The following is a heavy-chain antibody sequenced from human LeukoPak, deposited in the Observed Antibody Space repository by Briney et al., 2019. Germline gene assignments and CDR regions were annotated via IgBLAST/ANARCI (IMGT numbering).Heavy chain of an antibody. J-gene: IGHJ4*02. CDR3: AKNSRGITNPLGY. D-gene: IGHD3-10*01. Sequence: GGSLRLSCAASGFTFSSYGMHWVRQAPGKGLEWVAFIRYDGSNKYYADSVKGRFTISRDNSKNTLYLQMNSLRAEDAAVYYCAKNSRGITNPLGYWGQGTLVTVSS. CDR1: GFTFSSYG. V-gene: IGHV3-30*02. CDR2: IRYDGSNK.